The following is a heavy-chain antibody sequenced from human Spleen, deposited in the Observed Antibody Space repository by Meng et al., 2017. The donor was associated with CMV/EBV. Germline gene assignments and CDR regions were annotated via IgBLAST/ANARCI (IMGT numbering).Heavy chain of an antibody. J-gene: IGHJ5*02. CDR3: AHRRLRLISSFGLAPQMGWFDP. CDR2: IYWNDDK. CDR1: VVG. V-gene: IGHV2-5*01. Sequence: VVGVSCIRQPPGKALEWRAFIYWNDDKRYSPSLNSRLTITKDTYKNQVVLTMTDIDPVDTATYYCAHRRLRLISSFGLAPQMGWFDPWGQGILVTVSS. D-gene: IGHD3/OR15-3a*01.